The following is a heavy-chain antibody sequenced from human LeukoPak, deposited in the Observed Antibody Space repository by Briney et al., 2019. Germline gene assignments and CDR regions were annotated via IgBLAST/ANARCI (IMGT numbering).Heavy chain of an antibody. CDR3: ARGFEVTMVRGVHAGDYFDY. CDR1: GGSFNGYY. J-gene: IGHJ4*02. Sequence: PSETLSLTCAVYGGSFNGYYWSWIRQPPGKGLEWIGEINHSGSTNYNPSLKSRVTISVDTSKNQFSLKLSSVTAADTAVYYCARGFEVTMVRGVHAGDYFDYWGQGTLVTVSS. D-gene: IGHD3-10*01. V-gene: IGHV4-34*01. CDR2: INHSGST.